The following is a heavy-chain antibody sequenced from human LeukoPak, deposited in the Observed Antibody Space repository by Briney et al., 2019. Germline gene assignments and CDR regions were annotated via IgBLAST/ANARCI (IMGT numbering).Heavy chain of an antibody. CDR2: MNPNSGNT. J-gene: IGHJ4*02. CDR3: ARGRQMTTVTTSPFGY. D-gene: IGHD4-17*01. V-gene: IGHV1-8*03. CDR1: GYSFTSYD. Sequence: ASVKVSCKASGYSFTSYDINWVRQATGQGLEWMGWMNPNSGNTGYAQKFQGRVTITRNTAISTAYMELSSLRSEDTAVYYCARGRQMTTVTTSPFGYRGQGTLVTVSS.